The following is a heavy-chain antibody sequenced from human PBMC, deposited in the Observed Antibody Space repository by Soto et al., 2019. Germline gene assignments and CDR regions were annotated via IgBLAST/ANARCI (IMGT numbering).Heavy chain of an antibody. CDR1: GYTFTAYY. CDR2: INPNSGGT. V-gene: IGHV1-2*04. CDR3: VVLAATGYYQMDV. J-gene: IGHJ6*03. D-gene: IGHD2-15*01. Sequence: QVQLVQSGAEVKKPGASVKVSCKASGYTFTAYYIHWVRQAPGQGLEWMGWINPNSGGTNYAQKFKGWVAMNREKYISTAYMELSRLRSDDTAVYYCVVLAATGYYQMDVWGKGTTVTVSS.